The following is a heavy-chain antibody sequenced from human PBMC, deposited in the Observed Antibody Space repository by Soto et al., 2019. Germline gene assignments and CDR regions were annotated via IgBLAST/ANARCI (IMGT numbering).Heavy chain of an antibody. J-gene: IGHJ4*02. V-gene: IGHV3-30-3*01. CDR1: GFTFSSYA. CDR2: ISYDGSNK. D-gene: IGHD3-10*01. CDR3: ARVGITMVRGYFDY. Sequence: QVQLVESGGGVVQPGRSLRLSCAASGFTFSSYAMHWVRQAPGKGLEWVAVISYDGSNKYYADSVKGRFTISRDNSKNTLYLQRNSLRAEDTAVYYCARVGITMVRGYFDYWGQGTLVTVSS.